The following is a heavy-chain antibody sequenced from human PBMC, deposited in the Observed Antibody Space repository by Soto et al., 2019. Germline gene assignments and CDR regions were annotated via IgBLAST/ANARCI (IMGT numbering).Heavy chain of an antibody. V-gene: IGHV1-2*04. Sequence: ASVKVSCKASGYTFTGYYMHWVRQAPGQGLEWMGWINPNSGGTNYAQKFQGWVTMTRDTSISTAYMELSRLRSDDTAVYYCARGGCGGDCSSDYWGQGTLVTVSS. CDR3: ARGGCGGDCSSDY. CDR2: INPNSGGT. J-gene: IGHJ4*02. CDR1: GYTFTGYY. D-gene: IGHD2-21*02.